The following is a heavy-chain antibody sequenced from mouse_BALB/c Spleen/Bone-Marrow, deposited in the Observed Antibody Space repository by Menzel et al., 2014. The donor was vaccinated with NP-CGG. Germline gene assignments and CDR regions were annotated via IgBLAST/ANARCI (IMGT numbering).Heavy chain of an antibody. CDR1: GYSFTDYT. CDR2: INPYNGGT. Sequence: EAQLQQSGPELVKPGASMKISCKASGYSFTDYTTNWVKQSHGKNLEWIGLINPYNGGTSYNQKFKGKATLTVDKSSSTAYMELLSLTSEDSAVYYCARFGADGYPRFAYWGQGTLDTVSA. D-gene: IGHD2-3*01. CDR3: ARFGADGYPRFAY. V-gene: IGHV1-18*01. J-gene: IGHJ3*01.